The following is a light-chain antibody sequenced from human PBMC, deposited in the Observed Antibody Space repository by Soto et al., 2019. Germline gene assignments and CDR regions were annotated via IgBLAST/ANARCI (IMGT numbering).Light chain of an antibody. CDR3: QQYNSYSSSIT. V-gene: IGKV1-5*01. Sequence: DIQMTQSPSTLSASVGDRVTITCRASQSISSWLAWYQQKPGKAPKLLIYDASSLESGVPSRFSGSGSGTEFTLTISSLQPDDFATYYCQQYNSYSSSITFGQGTRLEIK. J-gene: IGKJ5*01. CDR1: QSISSW. CDR2: DAS.